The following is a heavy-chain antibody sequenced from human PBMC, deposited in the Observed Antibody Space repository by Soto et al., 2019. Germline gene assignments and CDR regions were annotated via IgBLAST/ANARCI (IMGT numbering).Heavy chain of an antibody. Sequence: QVQLVESGGGVVQPGRSLRLSCAASGFTFSSYGMHWVRQAPGKGLEWVAVIWYDGSNKYYADSVKGRFTISRDNSKNTLYLQMNSLRAGDTAVYYCARAPYSGYAFDYWGQGTLVTVSS. CDR2: IWYDGSNK. J-gene: IGHJ4*02. CDR1: GFTFSSYG. D-gene: IGHD5-12*01. CDR3: ARAPYSGYAFDY. V-gene: IGHV3-33*01.